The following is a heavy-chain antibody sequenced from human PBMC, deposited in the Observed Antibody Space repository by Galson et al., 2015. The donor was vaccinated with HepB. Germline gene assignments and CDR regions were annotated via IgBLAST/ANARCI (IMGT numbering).Heavy chain of an antibody. CDR2: ISSSSTTI. D-gene: IGHD2-2*01. V-gene: IGHV3-48*01. CDR1: TFIFSTYS. Sequence: SLRLSCAASTFIFSTYSMDWVRQAPGKGLEWFSYISSSSTTIYYADSVKGRFTISRDNSKNTLYLQMNSLRAEDTAVYYCARGRNCATTTCHFPDYYGMDVWGQGTTVTVSS. CDR3: ARGRNCATTTCHFPDYYGMDV. J-gene: IGHJ6*02.